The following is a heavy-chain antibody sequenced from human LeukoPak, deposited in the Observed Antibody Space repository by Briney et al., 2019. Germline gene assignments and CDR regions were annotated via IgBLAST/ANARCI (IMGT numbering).Heavy chain of an antibody. Sequence: PGGSLRLSCEASGFTFSSYAMSWVCQAPGKGLEWVSVISGSGDSTYYADSVEGRCTISRDNSKDALYLQMNSLRAEDTAVYYCARVGYSGYDYDYWGQGTLVTVSS. CDR1: GFTFSSYA. V-gene: IGHV3-23*01. CDR2: ISGSGDST. CDR3: ARVGYSGYDYDY. J-gene: IGHJ4*02. D-gene: IGHD5-12*01.